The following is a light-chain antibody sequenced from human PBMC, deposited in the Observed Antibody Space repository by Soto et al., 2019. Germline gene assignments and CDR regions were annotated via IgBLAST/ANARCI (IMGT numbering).Light chain of an antibody. V-gene: IGKV1-5*03. Sequence: DIQMTQSPSTLSASVGDRVTITCRASQSINSWLAWYQQKPGTPPKLLIYRASSLESGVPSRFNGSGSGTEFTLTISSLQPDDFATYYCQQYNRYSYTFGQGTKLEI. CDR3: QQYNRYSYT. J-gene: IGKJ2*01. CDR2: RAS. CDR1: QSINSW.